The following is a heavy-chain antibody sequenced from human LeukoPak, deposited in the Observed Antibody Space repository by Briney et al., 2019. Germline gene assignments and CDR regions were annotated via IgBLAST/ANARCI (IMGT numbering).Heavy chain of an antibody. CDR3: ARLSGSGSYWSHFDF. Sequence: SETLSLTCTVSGGSISTYFWSWIRQPPGKGLEWIGYIYYSGSTNYNPSLKSRVTISADTSKNQFSLKLSSVTAADTAVYYCARLSGSGSYWSHFDFWGQGTLVTVSS. CDR1: GGSISTYF. V-gene: IGHV4-59*08. J-gene: IGHJ4*02. CDR2: IYYSGST. D-gene: IGHD3-10*01.